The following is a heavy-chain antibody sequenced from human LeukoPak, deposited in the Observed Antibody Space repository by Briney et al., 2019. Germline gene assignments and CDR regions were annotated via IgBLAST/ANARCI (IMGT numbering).Heavy chain of an antibody. Sequence: GASVKVSCKASGYTFTSYYMHWVRQAPGQGLEWMGIINPSGGSTSYAQKFQGRVTMTRDTSTSTVYMELNSLRSEDTAVYYCARVRGYSYGPYYFDYWGQGTLVTVSS. V-gene: IGHV1-46*01. CDR2: INPSGGST. J-gene: IGHJ4*02. CDR1: GYTFTSYY. D-gene: IGHD5-18*01. CDR3: ARVRGYSYGPYYFDY.